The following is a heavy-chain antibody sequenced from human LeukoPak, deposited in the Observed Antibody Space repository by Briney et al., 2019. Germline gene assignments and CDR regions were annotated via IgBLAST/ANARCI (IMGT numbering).Heavy chain of an antibody. CDR3: AREDSSGWRNWFDP. V-gene: IGHV3-74*01. Sequence: GGSLRLSCVASGFTFSSYWMHWVRQAPGKGLVWVSRINSDGSSTSYADSVKGRFTISRDSAKNTPYLQMNSLRADDTAVYYCAREDSSGWRNWFDPWGQGTLVTVSS. D-gene: IGHD6-19*01. J-gene: IGHJ5*02. CDR1: GFTFSSYW. CDR2: INSDGSST.